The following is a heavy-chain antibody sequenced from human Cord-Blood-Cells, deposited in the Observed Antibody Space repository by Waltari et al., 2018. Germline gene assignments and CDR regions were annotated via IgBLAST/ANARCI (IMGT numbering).Heavy chain of an antibody. CDR3: ARDPGDHDAFDI. Sequence: EVQLVESGGGLVQPGGSLRLSCAASGFTFSSYWMSWVRQAPGKGLEGVANIKEEGREKSYVDSVKGRFTISRDNAKNSLYLQMNSLRAEDTAVYYCARDPGDHDAFDIWGQGTMVTVSS. D-gene: IGHD7-27*01. V-gene: IGHV3-7*01. CDR2: IKEEGREK. J-gene: IGHJ3*02. CDR1: GFTFSSYW.